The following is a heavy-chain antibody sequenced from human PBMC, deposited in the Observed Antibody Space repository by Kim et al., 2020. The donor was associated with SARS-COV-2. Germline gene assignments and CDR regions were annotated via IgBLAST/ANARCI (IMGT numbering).Heavy chain of an antibody. CDR3: ASGTTVTLSYYYGMDV. CDR1: GYTFTSYA. J-gene: IGHJ6*02. V-gene: IGHV7-4-1*02. CDR2: INTNTGNP. Sequence: ASVKVSCKASGYTFTSYAMNWVRQAPGQGLEWMGWINTNTGNPTYAQGFTGRFVFSLDPSVSTAYLQISSLKAEDTAVYYCASGTTVTLSYYYGMDVWGQGTTVTVSS. D-gene: IGHD4-17*01.